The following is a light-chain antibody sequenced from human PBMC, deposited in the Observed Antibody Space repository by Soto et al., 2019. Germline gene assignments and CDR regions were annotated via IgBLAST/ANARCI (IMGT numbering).Light chain of an antibody. CDR2: GAS. Sequence: EIVLTRSPVTLSLSTGERATLSCRASQSVSNNYLAWYQQKPGQAPRLLIYGASNRATGIPDRFSGSGSGTDFTLTISRLEPEDFAVYYCQQYGSSGTFGQGTTVDIK. CDR1: QSVSNNY. CDR3: QQYGSSGT. J-gene: IGKJ1*01. V-gene: IGKV3-20*01.